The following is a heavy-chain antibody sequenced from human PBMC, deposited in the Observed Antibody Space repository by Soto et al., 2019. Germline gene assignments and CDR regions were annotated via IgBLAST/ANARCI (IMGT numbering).Heavy chain of an antibody. CDR1: GFSITTSSYF. J-gene: IGHJ1*01. D-gene: IGHD2-21*02. CDR2: VYYSGST. Sequence: SETLALTCTVSGFSITTSSYFWGWIRQPPGKGLEWIGSVYYSGSTYYNPSLKRLFTISVYTSKNQVSLKLTSVTGAYTAVDYCSNALRGDYYFFQHWGQVSLVTVAS. CDR3: SNALRGDYYFFQH. V-gene: IGHV4-39*01.